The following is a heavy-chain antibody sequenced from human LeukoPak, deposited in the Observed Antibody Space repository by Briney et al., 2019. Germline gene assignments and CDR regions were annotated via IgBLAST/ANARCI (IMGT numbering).Heavy chain of an antibody. CDR1: GFTFSNYA. CDR3: ATPTTYYDILTGYYEGYYFDY. CDR2: ISGSGGST. D-gene: IGHD3-9*01. V-gene: IGHV3-23*01. Sequence: PGGSLRVSCAASGFTFSNYAMSWVRQAPGKGLEWVSSISGSGGSTYYADSVKGRFTISRDNSKNTLYLQMNSLRAEDTAVYYCATPTTYYDILTGYYEGYYFDYWGQGTLVTVSS. J-gene: IGHJ4*02.